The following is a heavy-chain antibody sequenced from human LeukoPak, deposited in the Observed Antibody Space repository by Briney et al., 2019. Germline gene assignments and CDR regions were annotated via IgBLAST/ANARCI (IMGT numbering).Heavy chain of an antibody. CDR2: IYYSGST. V-gene: IGHV4-31*03. CDR3: ATGNSDFWSGSYTFDY. CDR1: GGSISSGGYY. J-gene: IGHJ4*02. Sequence: SETLSLTCTVSGGSISSGGYYWSWIRQHPGKGLEWIGYIYYSGSTYYNPSLKSRVTISVDTSKNQFSLKLNSVTAADTAVYYCATGNSDFWSGSYTFDYWGQGTLVTASS. D-gene: IGHD3-3*01.